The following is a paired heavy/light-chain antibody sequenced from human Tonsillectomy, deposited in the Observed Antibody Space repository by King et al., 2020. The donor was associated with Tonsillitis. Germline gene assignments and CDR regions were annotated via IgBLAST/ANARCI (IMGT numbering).Heavy chain of an antibody. Sequence: EVQLLESGGGLVQPGGSLRLSCAASGFTFSSYAMSWVRQAPGKGLEWVSAISGSGGSTYYADSVKGRFTISRDNSKNTLYLQMNSLRAEDTAVYYCAKDSLLLWFGEFEGDYFDYWGQGTLVTVSS. CDR2: ISGSGGST. CDR1: GFTFSSYA. D-gene: IGHD3-10*01. CDR3: AKDSLLLWFGEFEGDYFDY. J-gene: IGHJ4*02. V-gene: IGHV3-23*01.
Light chain of an antibody. V-gene: IGKV6-21*02. CDR3: HQSSSSLT. J-gene: IGKJ4*01. CDR2: YAS. CDR1: QSIGSS. Sequence: EIVLTQSPDFQSVTPKEKVTITCRASQSIGSSLHWYQQKPDQSPKLLIKYASQSISGVPSRFSGSGSGTDFTLTINSLEAEDAATYYCHQSSSSLTFGGGTKVEIK.